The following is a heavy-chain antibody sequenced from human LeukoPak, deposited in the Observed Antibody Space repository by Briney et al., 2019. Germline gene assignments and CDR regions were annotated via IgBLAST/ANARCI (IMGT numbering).Heavy chain of an antibody. CDR1: GFTFSSYG. D-gene: IGHD3-22*01. Sequence: GGSLRLSCAASGFTFSSYGMHWVRQAPGKGLEWVAVIWYDGSNKYYADSVKGRFTISRDNSKNTLYLQMNSLRAEDTAVYYCAKAPRNYYDSSGYYYLWGQGTLVTVSS. J-gene: IGHJ5*02. CDR2: IWYDGSNK. CDR3: AKAPRNYYDSSGYYYL. V-gene: IGHV3-30*02.